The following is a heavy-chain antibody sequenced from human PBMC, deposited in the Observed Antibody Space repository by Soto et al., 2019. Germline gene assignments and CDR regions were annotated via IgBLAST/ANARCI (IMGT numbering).Heavy chain of an antibody. V-gene: IGHV5-51*01. CDR1: GYSFTSYW. CDR2: IYPGDSDT. J-gene: IGHJ6*02. Sequence: PGESLKISCKGSGYSFTSYWIGWVRQMPGKGLEWMGIIYPGDSDTRYSPSFQGQVTISADKSISTAYLQWSSLKASDTAMYYCARHKRVAYDRSRVSLMGMDVWGQGTTVTVSS. D-gene: IGHD3-22*01. CDR3: ARHKRVAYDRSRVSLMGMDV.